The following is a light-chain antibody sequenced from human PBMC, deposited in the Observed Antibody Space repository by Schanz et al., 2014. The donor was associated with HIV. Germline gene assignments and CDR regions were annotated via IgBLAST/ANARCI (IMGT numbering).Light chain of an antibody. Sequence: QSALTQPASVSGSPGQSITISCPGTRRDLGAYNYPPWYQQYPGKAPQLIIFGVSNRPSGVSTRFSGSKSGNTASLTVSGLQAEDEADYYCVSYTGTNNPVFGGGTKVTVL. CDR3: VSYTGTNNPV. J-gene: IGLJ2*01. CDR1: RRDLGAYNY. V-gene: IGLV2-14*03. CDR2: GVS.